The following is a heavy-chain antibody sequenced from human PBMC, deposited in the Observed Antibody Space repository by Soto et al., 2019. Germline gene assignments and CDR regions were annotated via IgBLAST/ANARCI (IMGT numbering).Heavy chain of an antibody. CDR1: GFTFSSYA. J-gene: IGHJ5*02. V-gene: IGHV3-64D*08. Sequence: GGSLRLSCSASGFTFSSYAMHWVRQAPGKGLEYVSAISSNGGGTYYADSVKGRFTISRENSKNTLYLQMSSLRPEDTAVYYCVKGSYPRYDFWSGYLNWFDPWGQGTLVTVSS. CDR3: VKGSYPRYDFWSGYLNWFDP. CDR2: ISSNGGGT. D-gene: IGHD3-3*01.